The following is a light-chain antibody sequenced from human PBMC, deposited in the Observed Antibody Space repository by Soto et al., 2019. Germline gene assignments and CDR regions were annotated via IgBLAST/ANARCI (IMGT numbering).Light chain of an antibody. V-gene: IGKV3-15*01. J-gene: IGKJ1*01. CDR3: QQYYHWPWT. CDR2: GAS. CDR1: QSVSWN. Sequence: IVITQAQATLSVSPGASVSLSWRASQSVSWNLAWYQHIPGQVPRLLIYGASTGATGTPARFSGSGGATDFTLTISSPQSEDFALYYCQQYYHWPWTFGQGTKVDIK.